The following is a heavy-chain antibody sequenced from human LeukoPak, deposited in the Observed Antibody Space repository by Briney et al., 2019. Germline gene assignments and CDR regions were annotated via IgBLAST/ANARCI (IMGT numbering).Heavy chain of an antibody. J-gene: IGHJ4*02. D-gene: IGHD3-10*01. V-gene: IGHV3-21*01. CDR3: ARDFGWFGELFLDY. CDR2: ISSSSYI. Sequence: GGSLRLSCAASGFTFSSYSMNWVRQAPGKGLEWVSSISSSSYIYYADSVKGRFTISRDNAKNSLYLQMNSLRAEDTAVYYCARDFGWFGELFLDYWGQGTLVTVSS. CDR1: GFTFSSYS.